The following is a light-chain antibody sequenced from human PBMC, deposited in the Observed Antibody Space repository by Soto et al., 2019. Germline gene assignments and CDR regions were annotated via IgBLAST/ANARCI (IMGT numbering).Light chain of an antibody. J-gene: IGKJ4*01. CDR3: PQYRFYPLT. CDR2: DES. CDR1: QSIGRW. Sequence: DIQMTQSPSTLSASVGDGVTITCRASQSIGRWLAWYQQKPGKAPKVLIYDESSLASGVPSRFSGAGSGTGTEFTFTISSLQPDDFGSYYCPQYRFYPLTFGGGNKVEAK. V-gene: IGKV1-5*01.